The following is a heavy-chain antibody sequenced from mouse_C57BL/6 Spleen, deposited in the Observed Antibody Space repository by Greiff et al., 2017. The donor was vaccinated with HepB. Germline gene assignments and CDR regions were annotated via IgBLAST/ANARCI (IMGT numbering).Heavy chain of an antibody. CDR3: ARSYYGNYDFAY. Sequence: EVKVVESGGGLVQPGGSLKLSCAASGFTFSDYYMYWVRQTPEKRLEWVAYISNGGGSTYYPDTVKGRFTISRDNAKNTLYLQMSRLKSEDTAMYYCARSYYGNYDFAYWGQGTLVTVSA. J-gene: IGHJ3*01. CDR2: ISNGGGST. CDR1: GFTFSDYY. V-gene: IGHV5-12*01. D-gene: IGHD2-1*01.